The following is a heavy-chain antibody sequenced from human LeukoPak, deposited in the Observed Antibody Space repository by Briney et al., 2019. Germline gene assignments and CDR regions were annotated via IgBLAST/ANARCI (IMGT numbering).Heavy chain of an antibody. Sequence: PSETLSLTCTVSGGSISSYYWSWIRQPPGKGLEWIGYIYYSGSTNYNPSLKSRVTISVDTSKNQFSPQLSSVTAADTAVYYCARISSSYGHDAFDIWGQGTMVTVSS. V-gene: IGHV4-59*01. CDR2: IYYSGST. CDR1: GGSISSYY. J-gene: IGHJ3*02. D-gene: IGHD5-18*01. CDR3: ARISSSYGHDAFDI.